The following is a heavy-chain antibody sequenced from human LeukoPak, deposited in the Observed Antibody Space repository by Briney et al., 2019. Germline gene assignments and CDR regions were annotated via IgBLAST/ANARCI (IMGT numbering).Heavy chain of an antibody. CDR2: ISGSGGST. Sequence: GGSLRLSRAASGFTFSSYAMSWVRQAPGKGLERVSAISGSGGSTYYADSVKGRFTISRDNSKNTLYLQMNSLRGEDTAAYYCAKDAVRGSGRINWFDSWGQGTLVTVFS. CDR1: GFTFSSYA. CDR3: AKDAVRGSGRINWFDS. D-gene: IGHD3-10*01. V-gene: IGHV3-23*01. J-gene: IGHJ5*01.